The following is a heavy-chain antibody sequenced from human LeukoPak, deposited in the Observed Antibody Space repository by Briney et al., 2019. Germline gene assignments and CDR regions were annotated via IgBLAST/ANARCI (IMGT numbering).Heavy chain of an antibody. J-gene: IGHJ6*03. Sequence: ASVKVSCKASGYTFTGYYMHWVRQAPGQGLEWMGWINPNSGGTNYAQKFQGRVTMTRDTSISTAYMELSRLRSDDTAVYYCARGGDYYGSGNYIDYYYYMDVWGKGTTVTISS. CDR2: INPNSGGT. D-gene: IGHD3-10*01. CDR3: ARGGDYYGSGNYIDYYYYMDV. CDR1: GYTFTGYY. V-gene: IGHV1-2*02.